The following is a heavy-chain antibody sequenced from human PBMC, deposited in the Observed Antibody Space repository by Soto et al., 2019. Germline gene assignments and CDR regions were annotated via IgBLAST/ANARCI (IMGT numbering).Heavy chain of an antibody. CDR1: GFTFSDYY. D-gene: IGHD1-1*01. Sequence: QLQLVESGGGLVKPGGSLRLSCAASGFTFSDYYMSWIRQAPGKGLEWLSSISSGGHGIYYSDSLKGQVTISRDNAKDSLYLQVNSLIAVDTAIYYCARVVPSKYDNTWYDGMDVWCQGTRVTVS. CDR3: ARVVPSKYDNTWYDGMDV. J-gene: IGHJ6*02. V-gene: IGHV3-11*01. CDR2: ISSGGHGI.